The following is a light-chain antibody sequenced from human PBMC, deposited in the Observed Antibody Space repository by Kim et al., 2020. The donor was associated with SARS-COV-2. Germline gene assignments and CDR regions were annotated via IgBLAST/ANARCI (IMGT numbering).Light chain of an antibody. CDR1: QSVRCTP. V-gene: IGKV3-20*01. CDR2: DAS. CDR3: QQYGISPRT. J-gene: IGKJ1*01. Sequence: SPGDATTLSCRASQSVRCTPLSWYQQNPRLPPRLLIYDASSGASGIPDRFSGSGSETDFTLTISSLEPEDFAVYYCQQYGISPRTFGQVTKVDIK.